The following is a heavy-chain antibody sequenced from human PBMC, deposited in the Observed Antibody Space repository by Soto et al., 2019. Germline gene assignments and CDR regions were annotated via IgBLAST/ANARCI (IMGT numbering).Heavy chain of an antibody. D-gene: IGHD3-3*01. CDR1: GSSFTSYW. CDR3: ARSGPQYDFGSGYYAYNWFDP. Sequence: GESLKISCKGSGSSFTSYWIGWVRQMPGKGLEWMGIIYPGDSDTRYSPSFQGQVTISADTSISTAYLQWSSLKASDTAMYYCARSGPQYDFGSGYYAYNWFDPWGQGTLVTVSS. J-gene: IGHJ5*02. CDR2: IYPGDSDT. V-gene: IGHV5-51*01.